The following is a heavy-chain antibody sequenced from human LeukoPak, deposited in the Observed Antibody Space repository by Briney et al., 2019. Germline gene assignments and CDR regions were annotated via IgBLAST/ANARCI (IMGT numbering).Heavy chain of an antibody. V-gene: IGHV3-48*03. CDR2: ISSSGGTI. CDR3: ARDGYYYDSSGYSPFDY. J-gene: IGHJ4*02. CDR1: GFTLSSYE. D-gene: IGHD3-22*01. Sequence: PGGSQRLSCAASGFTLSSYEMNWVRKAPGKVLKWVSYISSSGGTIYYADSVKGRFTISRDNAKNSLYLQMNSLRAEDTAVYYCARDGYYYDSSGYSPFDYWGQGTLVTVSS.